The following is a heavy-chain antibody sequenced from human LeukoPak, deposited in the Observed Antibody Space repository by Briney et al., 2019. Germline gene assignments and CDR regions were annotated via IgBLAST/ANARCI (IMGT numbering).Heavy chain of an antibody. CDR1: GFTFSSYW. Sequence: GGSLRLSCAASGFTFSSYWMHWVRQTPGRGLVWVSRIKSDGSTIYADSVKGRFTISRDNARNTLYLQMNSLRVEDTAMYYCARAVTYFYGSVTYDWFDPWGQGTLVTVSS. CDR2: IKSDGST. V-gene: IGHV3-74*01. J-gene: IGHJ5*02. D-gene: IGHD3-10*01. CDR3: ARAVTYFYGSVTYDWFDP.